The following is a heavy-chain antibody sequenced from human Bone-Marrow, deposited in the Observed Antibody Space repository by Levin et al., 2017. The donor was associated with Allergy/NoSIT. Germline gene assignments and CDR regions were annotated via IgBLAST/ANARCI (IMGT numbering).Heavy chain of an antibody. J-gene: IGHJ6*02. CDR1: GYTFTSYG. D-gene: IGHD3-3*01. Sequence: ASVKVSCKASGYTFTSYGISWVRQAPGQGLEWMGWISAYNGNTNYAQKLQGRVTMTTDTSTSTAYMELRSLRSDDTAVYYCARPDTTIFGVVIDYYYYGMDVWGQGTTVTVSS. CDR3: ARPDTTIFGVVIDYYYYGMDV. CDR2: ISAYNGNT. V-gene: IGHV1-18*01.